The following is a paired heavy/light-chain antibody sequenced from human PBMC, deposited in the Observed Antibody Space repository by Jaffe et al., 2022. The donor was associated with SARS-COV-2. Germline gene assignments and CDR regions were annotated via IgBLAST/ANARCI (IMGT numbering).Light chain of an antibody. CDR2: KIS. Sequence: DILMTQSPLSLPVTLGQPASISCTSSQSLVVSGEDTYLNWFQQKPGQSPRRLIYKISERDSGVPDRFSGSGSGTNFTLKISRVEAADVGFYYFCLQGRHWPYTFGQGTKLEIK. CDR1: QSLVVSGEDTY. V-gene: IGKV2-30*01. J-gene: IGKJ2*01. CDR3: LQGRHWPYT.
Heavy chain of an antibody. D-gene: IGHD3-10*01. CDR1: GFKSIDYA. CDR2: IYGNHARI. CDR3: VRDVTPGGADV. V-gene: IGHV3-9*02. Sequence: EVQLVESGGGLVQPGRSLRLSCVASGFKSIDYAMHWVRQAPGKGMEWVSGIYGNHARIDYADSVKGRFTISRDDAKKSLYLQMNSLRTEDTGFYYCVRDVTPGGADVWGRGTLVTVSS. J-gene: IGHJ4*02.